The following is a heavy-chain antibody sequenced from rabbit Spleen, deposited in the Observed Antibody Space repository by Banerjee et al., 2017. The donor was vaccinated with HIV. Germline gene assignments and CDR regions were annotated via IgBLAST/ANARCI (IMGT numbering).Heavy chain of an antibody. Sequence: QSLQESGGGLFQPGGSLALTCKASGFSLSNSYVMCWVRQAPGKGLECIACIYGGSSGSTYYASWAKGRFTISKTSSTTVTLQMTSLTAADTATYFCARGSAAMTMVITGFYFNLWGQGTLVTVS. J-gene: IGHJ4*01. CDR1: GFSLSNSYV. CDR3: ARGSAAMTMVITGFYFNL. CDR2: IYGGSSGST. V-gene: IGHV1S40*01. D-gene: IGHD2-1*01.